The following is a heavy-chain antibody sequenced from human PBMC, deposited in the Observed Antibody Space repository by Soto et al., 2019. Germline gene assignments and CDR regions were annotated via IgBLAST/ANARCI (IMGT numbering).Heavy chain of an antibody. Sequence: PSETLSLTCTVSGGSISSGGYYWSWIRQHPGKGLEWIGYIYYSGSTYYNPSLKSRVTISVDTSKNQFSLKLSSVTAADTAVYYCARVTYYYDSSGYYPGTIDYWGQGTLDTVSS. D-gene: IGHD3-22*01. CDR1: GGSISSGGYY. V-gene: IGHV4-31*03. CDR2: IYYSGST. J-gene: IGHJ4*02. CDR3: ARVTYYYDSSGYYPGTIDY.